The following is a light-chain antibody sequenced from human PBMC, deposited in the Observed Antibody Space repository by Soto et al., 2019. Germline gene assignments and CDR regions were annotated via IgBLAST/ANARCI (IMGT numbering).Light chain of an antibody. CDR1: FSDIAVFNY. CDR3: NSYSSTNFYV. V-gene: IGLV2-14*01. CDR2: QVT. Sequence: QSVLAQPASVSGSPGQSITISCTGSFSDIAVFNYVSWYQQYPGRAAKLLIYQVTSRASGVSHRFSGSKSGNTASLTISGLQPEDEAEYYCNSYSSTNFYVFGTGTKVTV. J-gene: IGLJ1*01.